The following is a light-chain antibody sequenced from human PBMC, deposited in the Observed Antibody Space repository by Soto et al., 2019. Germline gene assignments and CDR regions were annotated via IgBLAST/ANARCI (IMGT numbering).Light chain of an antibody. CDR3: TSYAGSNNLV. CDR1: SSDVGGYNY. Sequence: QSALTQPPSASGSPGQSVTLSCTGSSSDVGGYNYVSWYQQHPGKAHKLMIYEVSKRPSGVPDRFSGSKSGNTASLSVSGLQAEDEADYYCTSYAGSNNLVFGGGTKLTVL. CDR2: EVS. J-gene: IGLJ2*01. V-gene: IGLV2-8*01.